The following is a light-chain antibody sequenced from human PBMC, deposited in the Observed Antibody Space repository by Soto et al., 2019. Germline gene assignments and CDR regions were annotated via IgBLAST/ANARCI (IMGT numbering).Light chain of an antibody. CDR2: EVT. V-gene: IGLV2-8*01. CDR1: RCDVGRFNF. J-gene: IGLJ1*01. Sequence: ALAQLLSASGSPGLSVTISCYGTRCDVGRFNFVSWYQQHPGKAPRLLIYEVTKRPSGVPDRFSGSKSGNAASLTVSGLQAKDEADHFCSSYTGNRDFYVFGTGT. CDR3: SSYTGNRDFYV.